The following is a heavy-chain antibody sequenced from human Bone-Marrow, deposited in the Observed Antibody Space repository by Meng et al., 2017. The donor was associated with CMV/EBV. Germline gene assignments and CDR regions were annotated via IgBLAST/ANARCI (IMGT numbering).Heavy chain of an antibody. V-gene: IGHV3-23*01. CDR2: ISGSGSST. CDR3: AKGSPIYYFDY. Sequence: GGSLRLSCAAFEFSFDNYAMTWVRQAPGKGLEWVSSISGSGSSTYYADSVKGRFTISRDNSKNTLYLQMNSLRAEDTAVYYCAKGSPIYYFDYWGQGTLVTVSS. J-gene: IGHJ4*02. CDR1: EFSFDNYA.